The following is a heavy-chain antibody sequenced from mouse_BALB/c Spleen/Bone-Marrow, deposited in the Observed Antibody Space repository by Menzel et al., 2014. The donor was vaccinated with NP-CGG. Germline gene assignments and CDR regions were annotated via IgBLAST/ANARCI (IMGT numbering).Heavy chain of an antibody. J-gene: IGHJ3*01. CDR1: GYTFXSYT. CDR3: AREGYGNYAY. D-gene: IGHD2-10*02. Sequence: QVQLQQSGAELARPGASVKMSCKASGYTFXSYTMHWVKQRPGQGLEWIGYINPSSGYTNYNQKFKDKATLTADKSSGTAYMQLSSLTSEDSAVYYCAREGYGNYAYWGQGTLVTVSA. CDR2: INPSSGYT. V-gene: IGHV1-4*01.